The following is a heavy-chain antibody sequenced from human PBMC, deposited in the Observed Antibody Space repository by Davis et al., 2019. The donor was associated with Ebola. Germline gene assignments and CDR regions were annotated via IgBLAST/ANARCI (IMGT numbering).Heavy chain of an antibody. CDR2: INGGNGDT. CDR3: ARDYWGTSSSFNWFDP. J-gene: IGHJ5*02. CDR1: GYIFTSYA. Sequence: AASVKVSCKASGYIFTSYAMHWVRQAPGQRLEWMGWINGGNGDTKYSQKFQGRLTITRDTSASTAYMELSNLRSEDTAVYYCARDYWGTSSSFNWFDPWGQGTLVTVSS. D-gene: IGHD6-6*01. V-gene: IGHV1-3*01.